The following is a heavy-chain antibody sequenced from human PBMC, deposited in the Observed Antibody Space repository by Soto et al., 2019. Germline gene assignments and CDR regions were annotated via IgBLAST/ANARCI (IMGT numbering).Heavy chain of an antibody. CDR2: IWYDGSNK. V-gene: IGHV3-33*01. CDR1: GFTFSSYG. Sequence: QVQLVESGGGVVQPGRSLRLSCAASGFTFSSYGMHWVRQAPGKGLEWVAVIWYDGSNKYYADSVKGRFIISRDNSKNSRHLQMNSPRAEDTAVYYCARDGGYYYYYMDVWGKGTTVTVSS. D-gene: IGHD3-16*01. CDR3: ARDGGYYYYYMDV. J-gene: IGHJ6*03.